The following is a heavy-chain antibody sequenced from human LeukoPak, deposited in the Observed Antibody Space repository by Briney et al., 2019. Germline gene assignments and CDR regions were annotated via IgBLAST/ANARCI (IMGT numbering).Heavy chain of an antibody. CDR1: GYSISSDYY. V-gene: IGHV4-38-2*01. CDR2: IYYSGNT. Sequence: LSETLSLTCAVSGYSISSDYYWGWIRKPSGKGLEWSGSIYYSGNTYYKPSLKSRVTISIDTSKNQFSLKLSSVTAADTAVYYCASRITMIVVGGRGAFDIWGQGTMVTVSS. D-gene: IGHD3-22*01. CDR3: ASRITMIVVGGRGAFDI. J-gene: IGHJ3*02.